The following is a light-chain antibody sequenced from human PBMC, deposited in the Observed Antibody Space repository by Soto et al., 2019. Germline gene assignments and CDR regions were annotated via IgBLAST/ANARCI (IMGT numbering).Light chain of an antibody. J-gene: IGLJ1*01. CDR1: SSDIGASNF. CDR2: EAT. CDR3: QSYDISLHNYV. Sequence: QSVLTQPPSVSGSPGQSITVSCTGTSSDIGASNFVSWYQHLPGRAPKVIIFEATNRPSGVSDRFSGSKAGITASLTISGLQAADEAEYFCQSYDISLHNYVFGTGTKVTVL. V-gene: IGLV2-14*01.